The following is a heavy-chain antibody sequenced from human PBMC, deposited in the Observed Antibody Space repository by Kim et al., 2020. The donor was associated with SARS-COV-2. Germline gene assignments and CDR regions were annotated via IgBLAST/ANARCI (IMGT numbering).Heavy chain of an antibody. CDR1: GFTFSDYY. Sequence: GGSLRLSCAASGFTFSDYYMSWIRQAPGKGLEWVSYISSSGSTIYYADSVKGRFTISRDNAKNSLYLQMNSLRAEDTAVYYCARDQITIFTPPGAFDIWGQGTMVTVSS. V-gene: IGHV3-11*01. J-gene: IGHJ3*02. CDR2: ISSSGSTI. CDR3: ARDQITIFTPPGAFDI. D-gene: IGHD3-3*01.